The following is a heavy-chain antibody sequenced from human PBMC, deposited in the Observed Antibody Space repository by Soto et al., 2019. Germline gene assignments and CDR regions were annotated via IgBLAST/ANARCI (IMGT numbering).Heavy chain of an antibody. CDR1: GFTFSSYG. CDR2: IWYDGSNK. J-gene: IGHJ4*02. CDR3: AREHCSGGSCYTYYFDY. D-gene: IGHD2-15*01. V-gene: IGHV3-33*01. Sequence: GGSLRLSCAASGFTFSSYGMHWVRQAPGKGLEWVAVIWYDGSNKYYADSVKGRFTISRDNSKNTLYLQMNSLRAEDTAVYYCAREHCSGGSCYTYYFDYWGQGTLVTVSS.